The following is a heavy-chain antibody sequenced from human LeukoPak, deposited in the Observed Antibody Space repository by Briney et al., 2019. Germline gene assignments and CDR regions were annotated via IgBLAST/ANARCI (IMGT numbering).Heavy chain of an antibody. D-gene: IGHD6-19*01. CDR2: ISYDGSNK. CDR3: ARAEASDAVCMDV. J-gene: IGHJ6*02. CDR1: GFTFSSYG. Sequence: GRSLRLSCAASGFTFSSYGMHWVRQAPGKGLEWVAVISYDGSNKYYADSVKGRFTISRDNSKNTLYLQMNSLRAEDTAVYYCARAEASDAVCMDVWGQGTTVTVSS. V-gene: IGHV3-30*03.